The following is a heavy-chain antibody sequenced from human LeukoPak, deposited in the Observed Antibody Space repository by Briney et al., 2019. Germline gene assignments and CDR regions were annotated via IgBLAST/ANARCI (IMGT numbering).Heavy chain of an antibody. CDR1: GGSLSSGDSY. Sequence: SETLSLTCTVSGGSLSSGDSYWNWIRQPPGKGLEWIGYIYHSGSTYCNPSLKSRVSISVDTSKNQFSLKLSAVTAADTAVYYCARSRIAARPVDYWGQGTLVTVSS. J-gene: IGHJ4*02. V-gene: IGHV4-30-4*01. D-gene: IGHD6-6*01. CDR3: ARSRIAARPVDY. CDR2: IYHSGST.